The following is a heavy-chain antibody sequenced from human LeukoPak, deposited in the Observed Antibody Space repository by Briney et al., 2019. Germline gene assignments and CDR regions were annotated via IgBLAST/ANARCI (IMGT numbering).Heavy chain of an antibody. CDR1: GYSFTSYW. Sequence: GESLKISCKGSGYSFTSYWIGWVRQMPGKGLEWMGIIYPGDSDTRYSPSFQGQVTISADQSISTAYLQWSSLKASDTAMYYCARAVRYCSSTSCYYYYYYMDVWGKGTTVTVSS. V-gene: IGHV5-51*01. CDR2: IYPGDSDT. J-gene: IGHJ6*03. D-gene: IGHD2-2*01. CDR3: ARAVRYCSSTSCYYYYYYMDV.